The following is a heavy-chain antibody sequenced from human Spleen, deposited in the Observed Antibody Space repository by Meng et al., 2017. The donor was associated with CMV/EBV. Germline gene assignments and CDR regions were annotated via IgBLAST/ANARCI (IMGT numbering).Heavy chain of an antibody. CDR2: IIFLLGKT. Sequence: SVKVSCKSSGGTSSSYVFSWVRQAPGQGLEWMGGIIFLLGKTNYAQKFQGRVTITADKSTSTVYMELSSLRSEDTAVYYCASDLGEFDYWGQGTLVTVSS. CDR1: GGTSSSYV. J-gene: IGHJ4*02. V-gene: IGHV1-69*10. CDR3: ASDLGEFDY. D-gene: IGHD3-16*01.